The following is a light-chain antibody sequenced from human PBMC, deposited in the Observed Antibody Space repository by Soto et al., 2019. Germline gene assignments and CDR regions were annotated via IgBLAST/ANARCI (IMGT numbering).Light chain of an antibody. CDR2: VAS. CDR1: QSVSSN. Sequence: EIVMTQSPATLSVSPGERATLSCRASQSVSSNLAWYQQKPGQTPKLLIYVASTRATGIPARFSGSGSGTEFTLTISSLQSEAFAVYYSQPYHVWPLTFGGGTKVEFK. J-gene: IGKJ4*01. CDR3: QPYHVWPLT. V-gene: IGKV3-15*01.